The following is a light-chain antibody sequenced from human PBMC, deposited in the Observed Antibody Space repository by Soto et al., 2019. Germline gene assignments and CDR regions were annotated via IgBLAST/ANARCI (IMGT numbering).Light chain of an antibody. Sequence: DIVLTQSPGTLSLSPGESAALSCRARQSVTSDYLVWYRQKPGQAPRLLIYAVSSRAAGIPDRFSGSGSGTDFTLTITRLEPEDSAVYYCQQHSSSPWTFGQGTRVEV. CDR2: AVS. J-gene: IGKJ1*01. CDR1: QSVTSDY. CDR3: QQHSSSPWT. V-gene: IGKV3-20*01.